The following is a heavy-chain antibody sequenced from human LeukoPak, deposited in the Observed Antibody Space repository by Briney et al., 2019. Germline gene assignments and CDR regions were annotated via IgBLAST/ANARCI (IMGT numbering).Heavy chain of an antibody. Sequence: GGSLRLSCAASGFTFSSYGMSWVRQAPGKGLEWVSAISGSGGSTYYADSVKGRFTISRDNSKNTLYLQMNSLRAEDTAVYYCARDGYYYYDSSGYGKWGQGTLVTVSS. J-gene: IGHJ4*02. CDR1: GFTFSSYG. D-gene: IGHD3-22*01. CDR2: ISGSGGST. V-gene: IGHV3-23*01. CDR3: ARDGYYYYDSSGYGK.